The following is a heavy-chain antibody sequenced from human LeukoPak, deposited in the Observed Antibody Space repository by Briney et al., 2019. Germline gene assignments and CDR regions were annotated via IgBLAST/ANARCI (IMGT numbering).Heavy chain of an antibody. Sequence: GGSLILSCAASGFTFSNYAMSWVRQVPGTGLEWVSTISSRGDSTYDADSVKGRFTISRDNSKSSLFLQVNSLTAEDTAVYYCARDRYCSSSTCYTGTFDFWGQGTMVTVSS. D-gene: IGHD2-2*02. CDR2: ISSRGDST. CDR1: GFTFSNYA. V-gene: IGHV3-23*01. CDR3: ARDRYCSSSTCYTGTFDF. J-gene: IGHJ3*01.